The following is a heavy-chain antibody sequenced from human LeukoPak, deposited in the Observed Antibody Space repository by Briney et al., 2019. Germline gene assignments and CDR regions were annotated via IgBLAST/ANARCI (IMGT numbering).Heavy chain of an antibody. J-gene: IGHJ4*02. V-gene: IGHV3-74*01. CDR3: AAVVRSGSPFDY. D-gene: IGHD6-25*01. Sequence: GGPLRLSCAASGFTFSSYWVHWVRQAPGKGLVWVSRINGDGSSTSYADSVKGRFTISRDNAKNTLYLQMTSLRVEDTAVYYCAAVVRSGSPFDYWGQGTLVTVSS. CDR1: GFTFSSYW. CDR2: INGDGSST.